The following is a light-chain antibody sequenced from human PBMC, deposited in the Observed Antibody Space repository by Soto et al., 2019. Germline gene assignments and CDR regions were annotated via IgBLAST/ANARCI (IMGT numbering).Light chain of an antibody. V-gene: IGLV1-47*01. CDR3: AAWDDSLSAYV. Sequence: QAVVTQPPSASETPGQRVTISCSGSSSNIGSNYVYWYQQLPGTAPKLLIYRNNQRPSGVPDRFSGSKSGTSASLAISGLRSEDEADYYCAAWDDSLSAYVFGTGTQLTVL. CDR1: SSNIGSNY. CDR2: RNN. J-gene: IGLJ1*01.